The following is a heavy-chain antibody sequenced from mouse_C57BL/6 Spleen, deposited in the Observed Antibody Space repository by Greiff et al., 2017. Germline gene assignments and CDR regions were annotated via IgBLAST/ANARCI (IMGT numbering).Heavy chain of an antibody. D-gene: IGHD2-5*01. Sequence: QVHVKQSGAELVKPGASVKISCKASGYAFSSYWMNWVKQRPGKGLEWIGQIYPGDGDTNYNGKFKGKATLTADKSSSTAYMQLRSLTSEDSAVYVCARPYYSNYDWFAYWGQGTLVTVSA. CDR3: ARPYYSNYDWFAY. CDR1: GYAFSSYW. V-gene: IGHV1-80*01. CDR2: IYPGDGDT. J-gene: IGHJ3*01.